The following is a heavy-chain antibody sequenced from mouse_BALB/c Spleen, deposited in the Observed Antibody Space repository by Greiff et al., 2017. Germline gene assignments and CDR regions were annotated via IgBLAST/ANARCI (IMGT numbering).Heavy chain of an antibody. J-gene: IGHJ4*01. CDR1: GYTFTDYY. CDR3: ARGGFPYYAMDY. Sequence: VQLQQSGPELVKPGASVKISCKASGYTFTDYYMNWVKQSHGKSLEWIGLVNPNNGGTSYNQKFKGKATLTVDKSSSTAYMELRSLTSEDSAVYYCARGGFPYYAMDYWGQGTSVTVSS. CDR2: VNPNNGGT. V-gene: IGHV1-26*01.